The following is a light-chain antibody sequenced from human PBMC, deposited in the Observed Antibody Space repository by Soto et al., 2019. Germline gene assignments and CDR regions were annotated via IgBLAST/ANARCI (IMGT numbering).Light chain of an antibody. V-gene: IGLV2-14*01. Sequence: QSALTQPASVSGSPGQSITISCVGTSSDIGDYNYVSWYQQHPGKVTKVIIFDVSNRSSGVSYRFSGTKSGNTASLTVSGLQAEDEAHYYCCSYTRSGTLIFGTGTKVTVL. J-gene: IGLJ1*01. CDR2: DVS. CDR3: CSYTRSGTLI. CDR1: SSDIGDYNY.